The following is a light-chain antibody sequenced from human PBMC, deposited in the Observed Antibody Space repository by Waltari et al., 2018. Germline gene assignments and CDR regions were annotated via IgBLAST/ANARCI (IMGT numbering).Light chain of an antibody. CDR3: QSYDSSLSGSGV. J-gene: IGLJ1*01. CDR2: VNS. Sequence: QSVLTQPPSVSGAPGQRVTISCTGNSSNIGAGYDVHWYQQLPGTAPKLLIYVNSNRPSGVPDLFSGSKSGTSASLAITGLQAEDEADYYCQSYDSSLSGSGVFGTGTKVTVL. V-gene: IGLV1-40*01. CDR1: SSNIGAGYD.